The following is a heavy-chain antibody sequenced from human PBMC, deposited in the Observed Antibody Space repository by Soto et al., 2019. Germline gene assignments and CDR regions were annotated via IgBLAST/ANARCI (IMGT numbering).Heavy chain of an antibody. CDR2: IRGSGART. CDR1: GLTISTCP. D-gene: IGHD3-22*01. CDR3: VKDDGGYPSTAPH. V-gene: IGHV3-23*01. J-gene: IGHJ4*02. Sequence: EVQLLESGGGLVQPGGSLTPSWPPPGLTISTCPFDWPPQPPGMGLDWVSGIRGSGARTYSAAPPKARCTISKDISRTSLSVQLDSLGVEDTAVYFCVKDDGGYPSTAPHWGQGTLVTVSS.